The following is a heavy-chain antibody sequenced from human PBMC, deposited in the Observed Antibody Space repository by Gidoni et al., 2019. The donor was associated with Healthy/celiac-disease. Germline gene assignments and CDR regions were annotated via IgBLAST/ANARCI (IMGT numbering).Heavy chain of an antibody. V-gene: IGHV3-23*01. CDR1: GFTFSSYA. Sequence: EVQLLESGGGLVQPGGSLRPSCAASGFTFSSYAMSWVRQAPGKGLEWVSAISGSGGSTYYADSVKGRFTISRDNSKNTLYLQMNSLRAEDTAVYYCAKDFSIAVAATGIYWGQGTLVTVSS. CDR3: AKDFSIAVAATGIY. D-gene: IGHD6-19*01. CDR2: ISGSGGST. J-gene: IGHJ4*02.